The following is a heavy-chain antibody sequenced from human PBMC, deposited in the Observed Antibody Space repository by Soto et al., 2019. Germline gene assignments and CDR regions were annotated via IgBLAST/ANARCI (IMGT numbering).Heavy chain of an antibody. Sequence: PGGSLRLSCAASGFTFSSYSMNWVRQAPGKGLEWVSSISSSSSYIYYADPVKGRFTISRDNAKNSLYLQMNSLRAEDTAVYYCARDDAVPAENNYYYGMDVWGQGTTVTVSS. CDR1: GFTFSSYS. V-gene: IGHV3-21*01. D-gene: IGHD2-2*01. CDR2: ISSSSSYI. CDR3: ARDDAVPAENNYYYGMDV. J-gene: IGHJ6*02.